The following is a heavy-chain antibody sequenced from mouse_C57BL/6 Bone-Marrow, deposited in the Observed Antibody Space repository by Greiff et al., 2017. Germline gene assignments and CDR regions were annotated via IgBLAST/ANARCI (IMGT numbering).Heavy chain of an antibody. J-gene: IGHJ4*01. CDR3: AREGITTVVERIGYAMDY. CDR2: IHPNSGST. Sequence: VKLQQPGAELVKPGASVKLSCKASGYTFTSYWMHWVKQRPGQGLEWIGMIHPNSGSTNYNEKFKSKATLTVDKSSSTAYMQLSSLTSEDSAVYYCAREGITTVVERIGYAMDYWGQGTSVTVSS. D-gene: IGHD1-1*01. V-gene: IGHV1-64*01. CDR1: GYTFTSYW.